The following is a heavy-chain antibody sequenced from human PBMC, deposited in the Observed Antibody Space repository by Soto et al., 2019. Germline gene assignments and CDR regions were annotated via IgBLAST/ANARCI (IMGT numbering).Heavy chain of an antibody. CDR3: AKDEGAEDDILTGYPLFDY. Sequence: QVQLVESGGGVVQHGRSLRLSCAASGFNFRSYGMHWVRQAPGKGREWVAVISYDGSAKWYVDSVKGRFTISRDTSKNILYLQMNSLRAEDTAVYYCAKDEGAEDDILTGYPLFDYRGQGILVTVSS. D-gene: IGHD3-9*01. CDR1: GFNFRSYG. CDR2: ISYDGSAK. V-gene: IGHV3-30*18. J-gene: IGHJ4*02.